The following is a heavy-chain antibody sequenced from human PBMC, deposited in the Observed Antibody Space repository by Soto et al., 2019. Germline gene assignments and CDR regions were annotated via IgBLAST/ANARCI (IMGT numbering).Heavy chain of an antibody. CDR1: RFSVTNNKY. V-gene: IGHV4-4*02. CDR2: IYHSGAT. J-gene: IGHJ3*01. D-gene: IGHD2-8*01. Sequence: QAQLQESGPGLVRPSGTLSLTCTVSRFSVTNNKYWNWVRQSPGKALEWIGEIYHSGATYYNPPLNGRARISMDKSKNQISLNLTSLTAAATSVYYCATDSRYFTDGGSSIMRDAFDVWGQGPLVTVSS. CDR3: ATDSRYFTDGGSSIMRDAFDV.